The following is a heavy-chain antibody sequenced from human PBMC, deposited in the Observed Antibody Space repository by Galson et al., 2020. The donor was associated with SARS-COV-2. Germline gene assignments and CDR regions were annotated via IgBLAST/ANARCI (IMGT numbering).Heavy chain of an antibody. CDR1: GFSLSTSGVG. CDR3: ARLNTYYDFWTGYDGMWYFDL. D-gene: IGHD3-3*01. Sequence: SGPTLVKPTQTLTLTCTFSGFSLSTSGVGVGWIRQPPGKALEWLALIYWNDDKRYSPSLKSRLTITKDTSKNQVVLTMTNMDPVDTATYYCARLNTYYDFWTGYDGMWYFDLWGRGTLVTVSS. CDR2: IYWNDDK. J-gene: IGHJ2*01. V-gene: IGHV2-5*01.